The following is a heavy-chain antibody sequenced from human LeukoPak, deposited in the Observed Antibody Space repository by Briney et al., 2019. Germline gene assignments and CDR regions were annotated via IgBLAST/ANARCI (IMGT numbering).Heavy chain of an antibody. Sequence: SETLSLTCAVYGGSFSGYYWSWIRQPPGKGLEWIGEINHSGSTNYNPSLKSRVTISVDTSKNQFSLKLSSVTAADTAVYYCARGLSFRLHWGFDYWGQGTLVTVSS. V-gene: IGHV4-34*01. CDR1: GGSFSGYY. CDR3: ARGLSFRLHWGFDY. J-gene: IGHJ4*02. CDR2: INHSGST. D-gene: IGHD2/OR15-2a*01.